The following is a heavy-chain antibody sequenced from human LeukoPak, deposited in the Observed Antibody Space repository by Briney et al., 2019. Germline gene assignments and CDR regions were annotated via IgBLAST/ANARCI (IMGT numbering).Heavy chain of an antibody. CDR1: GYTFTGYY. D-gene: IGHD4-17*01. CDR3: ARGGDDYGVQGDYYYYYMDV. J-gene: IGHJ6*03. Sequence: GASVKVSCKASGYTFTGYYMHWVRQAPGQGLEWMGWINPNSGGTNYAQKFQGRVTMTRDTSISTAYMELSRLRSDDTAVYYCARGGDDYGVQGDYYYYYMDVWGKGTTVTVSS. V-gene: IGHV1-2*02. CDR2: INPNSGGT.